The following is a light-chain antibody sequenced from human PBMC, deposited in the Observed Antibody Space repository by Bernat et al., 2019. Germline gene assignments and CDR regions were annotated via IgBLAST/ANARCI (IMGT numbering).Light chain of an antibody. J-gene: IGLJ2*01. V-gene: IGLV1-44*01. CDR3: AARDDSLNAVV. CDR1: SSNIGINT. Sequence: QSVLTQPPSASGTPGQRVTISCSGSSSNIGINTVNCFQQLPGTGPKLLIFSNNQRPSGVPDRFSGSKSGTSASLAISGLQSEDEADYYCAARDDSLNAVVFGGGTKLTVL. CDR2: SNN.